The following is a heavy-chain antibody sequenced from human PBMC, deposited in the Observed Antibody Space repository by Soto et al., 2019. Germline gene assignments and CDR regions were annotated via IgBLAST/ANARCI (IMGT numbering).Heavy chain of an antibody. Sequence: SVKVSCKASGGTFSSYASSWVRQAPGQGLEWMGGIIPIFGTANYAQKFQGRVTITADESTSTAYMELSSLRSEDTAVYYCARDVNYYDSRDAFDIWGQRTMVTV. V-gene: IGHV1-69*13. J-gene: IGHJ3*02. CDR2: IIPIFGTA. D-gene: IGHD3-22*01. CDR1: GGTFSSYA. CDR3: ARDVNYYDSRDAFDI.